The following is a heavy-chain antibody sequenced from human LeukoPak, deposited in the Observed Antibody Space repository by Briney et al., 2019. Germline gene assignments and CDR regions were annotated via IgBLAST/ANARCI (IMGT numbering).Heavy chain of an antibody. D-gene: IGHD6-13*01. CDR3: TRADSVPAGDYHYWYMDV. Sequence: ASVKVSCKASGYTFTGYYMHWVRQDLRQGLQWMGWINPNSGDTEYAQKLQGRVTMTRDTSISTVYMEPSSLRSDDTAVYYCTRADSVPAGDYHYWYMDVWGKGTTVTVSS. V-gene: IGHV1-2*02. J-gene: IGHJ6*03. CDR1: GYTFTGYY. CDR2: INPNSGDT.